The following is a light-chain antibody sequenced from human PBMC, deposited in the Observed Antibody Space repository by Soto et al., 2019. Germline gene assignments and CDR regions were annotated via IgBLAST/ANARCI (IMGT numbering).Light chain of an antibody. J-gene: IGLJ1*01. CDR3: QSYDWGLSGYV. Sequence: QSVLTQPPSVSGAPGQRVTLSCAGSSSNIGAGYDVHWYQQIPGTAPRLLIHGNDNRPSGVPDRFSGSKSDTSASLAITGLLAEDEADYYCQSYDWGLSGYVFGTGTKLTVL. CDR1: SSNIGAGYD. CDR2: GND. V-gene: IGLV1-40*01.